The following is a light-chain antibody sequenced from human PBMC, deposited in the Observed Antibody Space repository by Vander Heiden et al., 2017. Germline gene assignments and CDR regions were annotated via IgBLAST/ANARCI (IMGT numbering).Light chain of an antibody. Sequence: IVMTQSPATLSVSPGERATLSCRASQSIHVKLAWYQQRPGQAPRLLISAASTRAPGIPARFSGSGSGTEFTLTISSLQSEDFALYFCHQYDDWPQTFGQGTKVDIK. CDR3: HQYDDWPQT. J-gene: IGKJ1*01. CDR2: AAS. CDR1: QSIHVK. V-gene: IGKV3-15*01.